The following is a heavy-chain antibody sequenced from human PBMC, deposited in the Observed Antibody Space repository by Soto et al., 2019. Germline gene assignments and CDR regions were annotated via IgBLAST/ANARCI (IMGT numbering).Heavy chain of an antibody. CDR1: GASISSGGCY. J-gene: IGHJ4*02. CDR3: ARGITMVRGVIHTPYFDY. Sequence: SSETLSLTCSVSGASISSGGCYWNWIRQHPGKGLEWIGYIYYSGTTYYNPSLKSRVTISVDTSKNQFSLKLSSVTAADTAVYCCARGITMVRGVIHTPYFDYWGQGTLVTVSS. V-gene: IGHV4-31*03. CDR2: IYYSGTT. D-gene: IGHD3-10*01.